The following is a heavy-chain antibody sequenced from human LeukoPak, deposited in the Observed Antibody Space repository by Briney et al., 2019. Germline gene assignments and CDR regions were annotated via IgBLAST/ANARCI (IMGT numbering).Heavy chain of an antibody. Sequence: GESLKISCKGSGYSFATYWIGWVRQMPGKGLEWMGVIYPSDADTRYSPSFQGQVTISADRSISTASLQWSSLKASDTAMYYCARQFSGYNLSPFDYWGQGTLVTVSS. V-gene: IGHV5-51*01. J-gene: IGHJ4*02. CDR1: GYSFATYW. D-gene: IGHD5-24*01. CDR2: IYPSDADT. CDR3: ARQFSGYNLSPFDY.